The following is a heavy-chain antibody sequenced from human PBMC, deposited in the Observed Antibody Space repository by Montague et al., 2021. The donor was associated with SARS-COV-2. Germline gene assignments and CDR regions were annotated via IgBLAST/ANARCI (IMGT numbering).Heavy chain of an antibody. J-gene: IGHJ5*02. Sequence: SLRLSCAASGLTFSSYGMHWVRQAPGKGLEWVAVISYDGSNKYYADSVKGRFTISRDNSKNTLYLQMNSLRAEDTAVYYCAKDDSSGYSTSWFDPWGQGTLVTVSS. CDR2: ISYDGSNK. D-gene: IGHD3-22*01. CDR3: AKDDSSGYSTSWFDP. V-gene: IGHV3-30*18. CDR1: GLTFSSYG.